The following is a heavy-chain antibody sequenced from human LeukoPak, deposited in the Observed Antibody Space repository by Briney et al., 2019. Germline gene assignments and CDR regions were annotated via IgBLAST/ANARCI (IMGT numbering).Heavy chain of an antibody. CDR1: GFTFSTCA. Sequence: GGSLRLSCAASGFTFSTCAINWVRQAPGKGLEWVSAISGSGSKTFYADSVKGRFTISRDNPKNTLYLQMNSLRPEDTAVYYCVKEPRGYSFSFDIWGQGTMVTVSS. D-gene: IGHD5-18*01. CDR3: VKEPRGYSFSFDI. CDR2: ISGSGSKT. J-gene: IGHJ3*02. V-gene: IGHV3-23*01.